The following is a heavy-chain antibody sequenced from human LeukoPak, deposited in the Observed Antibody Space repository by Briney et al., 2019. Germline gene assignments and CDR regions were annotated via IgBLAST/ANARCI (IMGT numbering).Heavy chain of an antibody. CDR3: ARDDGDV. J-gene: IGHJ6*04. CDR1: GFTFSNYW. V-gene: IGHV3-7*01. CDR2: INEDGSGK. Sequence: PGGSLRLSCVSSGFTFSNYWMKWVSQAPGKGLEWVASINEDGSGKFSVGSVKDRITTSRDNTRNSLDLQINRLTVEDTAIYYCARDDGDVWGTGTTVTVSS.